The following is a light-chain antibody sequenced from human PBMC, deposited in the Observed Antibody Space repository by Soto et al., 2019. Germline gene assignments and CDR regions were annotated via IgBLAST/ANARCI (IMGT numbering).Light chain of an antibody. J-gene: IGLJ3*02. CDR3: CSYAGSYIWL. Sequence: QSVLTQPRSVSGSPGQSVTISCTGTSSDVGGYNYVSWYQQHPGEAPNLMIYDVTKRPSGVPDRFSGSKSGNTASLTIIGLQAEDEADYYCCSYAGSYIWLFGGGTKVTVL. CDR1: SSDVGGYNY. CDR2: DVT. V-gene: IGLV2-11*01.